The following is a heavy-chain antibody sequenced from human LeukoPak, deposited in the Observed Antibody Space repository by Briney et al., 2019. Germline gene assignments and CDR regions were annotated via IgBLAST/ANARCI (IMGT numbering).Heavy chain of an antibody. V-gene: IGHV3-23*01. J-gene: IGHJ4*02. CDR2: ISSSGGST. CDR1: GFTFSSYA. D-gene: IGHD3-10*01. Sequence: QPGGSLRLSCAASGFTFSSYAMSWVRQAPGKGLEWVSGISSSGGSTYYADSVKGRFTISRDNSKNTLYLQMNSLRAEDTALYYCAKRQGYMVHYWGQGTLVTVSS. CDR3: AKRQGYMVHY.